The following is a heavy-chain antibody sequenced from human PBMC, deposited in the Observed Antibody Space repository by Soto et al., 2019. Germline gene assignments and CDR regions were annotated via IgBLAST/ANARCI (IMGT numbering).Heavy chain of an antibody. V-gene: IGHV1-69*12. Sequence: QVQLVQSGAEVKKPGSSVKVSCKASGGTFSSYAISWVRQAPGQGLEWMGGIIPIFGTANYAQKFQGRVTITADESTSTADMELSSLRSEDTAVYYCARCEGVLVPAAIVGMDVWGQGTTVTVSS. CDR2: IIPIFGTA. CDR3: ARCEGVLVPAAIVGMDV. CDR1: GGTFSSYA. J-gene: IGHJ6*02. D-gene: IGHD2-2*02.